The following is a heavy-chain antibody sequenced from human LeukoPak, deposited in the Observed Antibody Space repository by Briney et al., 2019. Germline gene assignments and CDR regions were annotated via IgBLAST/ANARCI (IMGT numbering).Heavy chain of an antibody. CDR3: ARQGDSSGYNDY. D-gene: IGHD3-22*01. Sequence: SETLSLTCTVSGGSISSSSYYWGWIRQPPGKGLEWIGSIYFSGSTYYNPSLKSRVTISVDTSKNQFSLKLSSVTAADTAVYYCARQGDSSGYNDYWGQGTLVTVSS. CDR2: IYFSGST. J-gene: IGHJ4*02. CDR1: GGSISSSSYY. V-gene: IGHV4-39*01.